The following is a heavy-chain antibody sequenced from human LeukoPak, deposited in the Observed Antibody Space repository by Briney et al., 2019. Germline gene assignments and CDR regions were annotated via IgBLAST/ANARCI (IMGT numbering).Heavy chain of an antibody. J-gene: IGHJ4*02. CDR1: GYTFTSYG. CDR2: INPYNGNT. V-gene: IGHV1-18*01. D-gene: IGHD2-15*01. Sequence: ASVKVSCKASGYTFTSYGISWVRQAPGQGLEWMGWINPYNGNTNYAQKLQGRVTMTTDTSTNTAYMELRSLRSDDTAVYYCARAGFCSGGSCYLDFDYWGQGTLVTVSS. CDR3: ARAGFCSGGSCYLDFDY.